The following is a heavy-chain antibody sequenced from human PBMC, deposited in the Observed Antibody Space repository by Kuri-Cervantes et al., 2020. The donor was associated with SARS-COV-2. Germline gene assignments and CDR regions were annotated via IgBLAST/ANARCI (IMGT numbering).Heavy chain of an antibody. D-gene: IGHD1-26*01. CDR3: ATDPLVGATGGYYFDY. CDR2: IYSSGST. J-gene: IGHJ4*02. CDR1: GGSINSGDYY. V-gene: IGHV4-61*02. Sequence: SETLSLTCTVSGGSINSGDYYWSWIRQPAGKGLEWIGRIYSSGSTNYNPSLRSRVTISVDTSKNQFSLKLSSVTAADTAVYYCATDPLVGATGGYYFDYWGQGTRVTGSS.